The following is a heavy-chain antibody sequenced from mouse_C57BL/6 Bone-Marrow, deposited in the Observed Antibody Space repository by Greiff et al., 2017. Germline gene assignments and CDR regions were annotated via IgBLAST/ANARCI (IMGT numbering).Heavy chain of an antibody. J-gene: IGHJ3*01. CDR2: ISSGSSTI. Sequence: EVQGVESGGGLVKPGGSLKLSCAASGFTFSDYGMHWVRQAPEKGLEWFAYISSGSSTIYYADTVQGRFNISRDNAKSTLCLQMTSLWSEETAMYYCATPLYEAFAYWGQGTLVTVSA. V-gene: IGHV5-17*01. D-gene: IGHD2-3*01. CDR1: GFTFSDYG. CDR3: ATPLYEAFAY.